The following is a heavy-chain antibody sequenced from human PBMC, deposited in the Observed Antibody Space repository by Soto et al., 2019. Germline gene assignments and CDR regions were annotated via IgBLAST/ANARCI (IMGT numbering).Heavy chain of an antibody. CDR3: AKGGPKEDYFDY. V-gene: IGHV3-30*18. J-gene: IGHJ4*02. CDR1: GFTFSSYG. CDR2: ISYDGSNK. Sequence: GGSLRLSCAASGFTFSSYGMHWVRQAPGKGLEWVAVISYDGSNKYYADSVKGRFTISRDNSKNTLYLQMNSLRAEDTAVYYCAKGGPKEDYFDYWGQGTLVTVSS.